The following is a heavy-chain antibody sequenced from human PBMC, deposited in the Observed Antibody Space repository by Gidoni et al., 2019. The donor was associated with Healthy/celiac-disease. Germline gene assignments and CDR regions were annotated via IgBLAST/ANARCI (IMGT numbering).Heavy chain of an antibody. D-gene: IGHD6-13*01. Sequence: GTFSSYAISWVRQAPGQGLEWMGGIIPIFGTANYAQKFQGRVTITADESTSTAYMELSSLRSEDTAVYYCARDIAAAGGYFDYWGQGTLVTVSS. V-gene: IGHV1-69*01. CDR1: GTFSSYA. CDR2: IIPIFGTA. CDR3: ARDIAAAGGYFDY. J-gene: IGHJ4*02.